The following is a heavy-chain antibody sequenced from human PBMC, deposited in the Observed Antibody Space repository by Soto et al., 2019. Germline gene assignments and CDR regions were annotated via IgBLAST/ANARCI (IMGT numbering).Heavy chain of an antibody. Sequence: QLPLQEPGPGLVKPFQTLSLTCSVSGGSITSGGYYWSWIRQVPGKGLVWIGNIYYTGTTYYNAALKSRLTISVDTSKSQFSLNLSSVTAADTAVYFCARATTTVTTFDSWGQGTQVTVSS. CDR1: GGSITSGGYY. D-gene: IGHD4-17*01. CDR3: ARATTTVTTFDS. CDR2: IYYTGTT. V-gene: IGHV4-31*03. J-gene: IGHJ4*02.